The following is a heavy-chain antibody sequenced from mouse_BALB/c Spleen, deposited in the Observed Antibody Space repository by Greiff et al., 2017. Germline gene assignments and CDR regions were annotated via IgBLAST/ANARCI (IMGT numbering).Heavy chain of an antibody. D-gene: IGHD3-3*01. Sequence: QVQLQQSGAELVRPGSSVKISCKASGYAFSSYWMNWVKQRHGQGLEWIGQIYPGDGDTNYNGKFKGKATLTADKSSSTAYMQLSSLTSEDSAVYFCARRPGRAMDYWGQGTSVTVSS. CDR3: ARRPGRAMDY. V-gene: IGHV1-80*01. J-gene: IGHJ4*01. CDR1: GYAFSSYW. CDR2: IYPGDGDT.